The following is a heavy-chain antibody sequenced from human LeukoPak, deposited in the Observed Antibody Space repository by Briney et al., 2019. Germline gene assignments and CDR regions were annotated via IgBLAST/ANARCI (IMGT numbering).Heavy chain of an antibody. Sequence: SETLSLTCTVSGGSISSYYWSWIRQPPGKGLEWIGYIYYSGSTNYNPSLKSRVTISVDTSKNQFSLKLSSVTATDTAVYYCARNYYDSSGYDYWGQGTLVTVSS. CDR3: ARNYYDSSGYDY. D-gene: IGHD3-22*01. V-gene: IGHV4-59*08. CDR1: GGSISSYY. CDR2: IYYSGST. J-gene: IGHJ4*02.